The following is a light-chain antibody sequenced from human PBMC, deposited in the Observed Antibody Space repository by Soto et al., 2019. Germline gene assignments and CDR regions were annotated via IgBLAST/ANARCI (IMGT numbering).Light chain of an antibody. CDR2: EVS. CDR1: SSDVGSYNL. Sequence: QSALAQPASVSGSPGQSITISCTGSSSDVGSYNLVSWYQQHPGKAPKLMIYEVSKRPSGVSNRFSGSKSGNTASLTISGLRAEDEADYYCCSYVGSSTFVVFGGGTKVTVL. V-gene: IGLV2-23*02. CDR3: CSYVGSSTFVV. J-gene: IGLJ2*01.